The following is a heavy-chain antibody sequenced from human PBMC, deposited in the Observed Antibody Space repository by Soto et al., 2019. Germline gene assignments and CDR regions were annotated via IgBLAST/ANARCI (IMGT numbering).Heavy chain of an antibody. Sequence: SETLSLTCTVSGGSISSGDYYWSWIRQPPGKGLEWIGYIYYSGSTYYNPSLKSRVTISVDTSKNQFSLKLSSVTAADTAVYYCARGGAVTAAVYFYCYIDVWGKGTMVTVSS. D-gene: IGHD2-2*01. CDR2: IYYSGST. V-gene: IGHV4-30-4*01. CDR1: GGSISSGDYY. CDR3: ARGGAVTAAVYFYCYIDV. J-gene: IGHJ6*03.